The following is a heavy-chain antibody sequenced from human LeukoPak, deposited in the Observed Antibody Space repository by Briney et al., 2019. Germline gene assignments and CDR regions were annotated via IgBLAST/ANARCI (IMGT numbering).Heavy chain of an antibody. CDR2: IWYDGSNK. CDR3: ARVGLDTAAWHISWFDP. J-gene: IGHJ5*02. D-gene: IGHD5-18*01. V-gene: IGHV3-33*01. CDR1: GFTFSTYG. Sequence: GRSLRLSCEASGFTFSTYGMHWVRQAPGKGLEWVAVIWYDGSNKNYADSVKGRFTISRDNSKNTLYLQMNSLRAEDTAVYYCARVGLDTAAWHISWFDPWGQGTRVTVSS.